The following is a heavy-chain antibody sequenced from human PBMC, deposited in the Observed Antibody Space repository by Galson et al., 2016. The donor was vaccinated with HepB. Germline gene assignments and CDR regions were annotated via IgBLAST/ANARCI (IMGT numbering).Heavy chain of an antibody. CDR2: ISNNGGAK. CDR1: GFSFTTYC. J-gene: IGHJ4*02. D-gene: IGHD1-26*01. Sequence: SLRLSCAASGFSFTTYCMDWVRQAPGKRLEYVSGISNNGGAKYHADSVKGRFTISRDNSKNTVDLHMSSLRPEDTAVYYCVRAWSGSSPDYWGQGTQVTVSS. CDR3: VRAWSGSSPDY. V-gene: IGHV3-64D*09.